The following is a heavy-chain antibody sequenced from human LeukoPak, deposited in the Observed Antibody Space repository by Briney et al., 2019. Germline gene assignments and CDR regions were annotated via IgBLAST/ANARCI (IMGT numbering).Heavy chain of an antibody. D-gene: IGHD5-12*01. Sequence: ASVKVSCKASGYTFTSYYMHWVRQAPGQGLEWMGIINPSGGSTSYAQKFQGRVTMTRDMSTSTVYMELSSLRSEDTAVYYCARDHSDSGYDSNWFDPWGQGTLVTVSS. J-gene: IGHJ5*02. CDR2: INPSGGST. V-gene: IGHV1-46*01. CDR1: GYTFTSYY. CDR3: ARDHSDSGYDSNWFDP.